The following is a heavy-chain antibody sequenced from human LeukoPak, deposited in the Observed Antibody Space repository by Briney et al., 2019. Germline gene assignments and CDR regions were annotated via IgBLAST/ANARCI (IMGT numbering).Heavy chain of an antibody. CDR2: IRSKAYGGTT. V-gene: IGHV3-49*05. Sequence: KAGGSLRLSCTASGFTFGDYAMSWFRQAPGKGLEWVGFIRSKAYGGTTEYAASVKGRFTISRDDSKSIAYLQMNGLKTEDTAVYYCTRDGLVGATVGRATFDYWGQGTLVTVSS. J-gene: IGHJ4*02. CDR3: TRDGLVGATVGRATFDY. D-gene: IGHD1-26*01. CDR1: GFTFGDYA.